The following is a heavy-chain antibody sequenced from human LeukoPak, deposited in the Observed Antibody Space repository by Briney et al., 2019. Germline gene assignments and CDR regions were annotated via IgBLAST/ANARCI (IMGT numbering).Heavy chain of an antibody. J-gene: IGHJ4*02. V-gene: IGHV3-23*01. CDR2: ISGSGGST. CDR3: AKETYSSGWYPYFDY. D-gene: IGHD6-19*01. Sequence: GSLRLSCVASGFTFSSYAMSWVRQAPGKGLEWVSGISGSGGSTYYADSVKGRFTISRDNSKNTLFLQMNSLRAEDTAVYYCAKETYSSGWYPYFDYWDQGTLVTVSS. CDR1: GFTFSSYA.